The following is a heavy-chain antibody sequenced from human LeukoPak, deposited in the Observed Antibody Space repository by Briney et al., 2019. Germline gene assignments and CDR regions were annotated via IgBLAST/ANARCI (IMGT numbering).Heavy chain of an antibody. CDR3: SREGDVLTGFYPDY. Sequence: GRSLRLSCTTSGFTFEDYAMSWVRQAPGKGLEWLGFIGREAHGGRAQYATSVKGRFTISRDDSSSIAYLQLNSLRSEDTATYYCSREGDVLTGFYPDYWGNGTLVTVSS. D-gene: IGHD3-9*01. CDR2: IGREAHGGRA. CDR1: GFTFEDYA. V-gene: IGHV3-49*04. J-gene: IGHJ4*01.